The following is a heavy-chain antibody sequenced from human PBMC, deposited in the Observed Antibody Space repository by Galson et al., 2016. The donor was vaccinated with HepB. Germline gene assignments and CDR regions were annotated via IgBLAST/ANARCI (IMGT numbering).Heavy chain of an antibody. J-gene: IGHJ4*02. CDR3: AKDVGYDFWSGSYSPFDY. CDR1: GFTFTSYA. CDR2: ISGSGGST. D-gene: IGHD3-3*01. V-gene: IGHV3-23*01. Sequence: SLRLSCAASGFTFTSYAMSWVRQGPGKGLEWVSSISGSGGSTYYADSVKGRFTISGDNSKNTLYLQMNSLRAEDTAVYYCAKDVGYDFWSGSYSPFDYWGQGTLVTVSS.